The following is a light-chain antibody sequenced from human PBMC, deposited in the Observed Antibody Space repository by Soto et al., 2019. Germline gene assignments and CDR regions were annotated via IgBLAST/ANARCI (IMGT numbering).Light chain of an antibody. CDR1: QSVLYSSNNKNY. CDR3: QQYYSTPPT. J-gene: IGKJ3*01. CDR2: WAS. Sequence: DIVMTQSPDSLAVSLGERATINCKSSQSVLYSSNNKNYLAWYQQKPGQPPKLLIYWASTRESGVPDRFSGSGSWTDFTLTISSLQAEDVAVYYCQQYYSTPPTFGPGTKVGIK. V-gene: IGKV4-1*01.